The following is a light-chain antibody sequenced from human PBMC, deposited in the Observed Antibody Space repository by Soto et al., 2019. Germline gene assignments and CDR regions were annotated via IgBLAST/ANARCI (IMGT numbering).Light chain of an antibody. Sequence: EILLTQSPATLSLSPGERATLSCRASQSVNSNSLAWYQQKPGQAPRLLIYGASSRATGISDRFSGSGSGADFTLTISRLEPEDFAVYYCPQYDTSPQVMYTFGQGTKLEIK. CDR1: QSVNSNS. J-gene: IGKJ2*01. CDR3: PQYDTSPQVMYT. CDR2: GAS. V-gene: IGKV3-20*01.